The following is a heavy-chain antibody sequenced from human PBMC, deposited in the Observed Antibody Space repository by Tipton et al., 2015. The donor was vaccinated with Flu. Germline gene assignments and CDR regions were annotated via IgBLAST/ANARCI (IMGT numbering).Heavy chain of an antibody. Sequence: TLSLTCAVSGYSISSGYYWGWIRQPPGKGLEWIGSIYHSGSTYYNPSLKSRVTIPVDTSKNQFSLKLSSVTAADTAVYYCARAHDSSGYYFPLPFDYWGQGTLVTVSS. J-gene: IGHJ4*02. CDR3: ARAHDSSGYYFPLPFDY. CDR1: GYSISSGYY. V-gene: IGHV4-38-2*01. D-gene: IGHD3-22*01. CDR2: IYHSGST.